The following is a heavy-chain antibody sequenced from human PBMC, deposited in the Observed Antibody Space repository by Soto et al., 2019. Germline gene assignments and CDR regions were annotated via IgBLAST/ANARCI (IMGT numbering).Heavy chain of an antibody. CDR1: GFTVSSSYA. V-gene: IGHV3-23*01. CDR2: ISGSGGST. J-gene: IGHJ4*02. CDR3: AKGLYSYGPRIFDY. D-gene: IGHD5-18*01. Sequence: VGSLRLSCAASGFTVSSSYAMSWVRQAPGKGLEWVSAISGSGGSTYYADSVKGRFTISRDNSKNTLYLQMNSLRAEDTAVYYCAKGLYSYGPRIFDYWGQGTLVTVSS.